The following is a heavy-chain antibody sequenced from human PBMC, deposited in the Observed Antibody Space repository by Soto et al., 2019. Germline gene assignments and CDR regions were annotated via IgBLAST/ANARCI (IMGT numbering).Heavy chain of an antibody. D-gene: IGHD4-17*01. CDR3: ASRDPYGDYAHAFDI. CDR1: GGSIRSSNG. Sequence: QVQLQESGPGLVKPSGTLSLTCAVSGGSIRSSNGWNWVRQSPGKGRGWIGDIYHSGSTASNPSLRSRVAISVDQSKNQFSLKLNSVTAADTAVYYCASRDPYGDYAHAFDIWGQGAMVTVSS. V-gene: IGHV4-4*02. J-gene: IGHJ3*02. CDR2: IYHSGST.